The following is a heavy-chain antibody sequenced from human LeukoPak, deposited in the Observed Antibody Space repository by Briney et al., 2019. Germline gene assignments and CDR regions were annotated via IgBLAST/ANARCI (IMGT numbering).Heavy chain of an antibody. CDR3: ARDFLGWELRATYDY. CDR2: ISSSSSYI. V-gene: IGHV3-21*01. Sequence: PGGSLRLSCAASGFTFSSYSMNWVRQAPGKGLEWVSSISSSSSYIYYADSAKGRFTISGDNAKNSLYLQMNSLRAEDTAVYYCARDFLGWELRATYDYWGQGTLVTVSS. J-gene: IGHJ4*02. CDR1: GFTFSSYS. D-gene: IGHD1-26*01.